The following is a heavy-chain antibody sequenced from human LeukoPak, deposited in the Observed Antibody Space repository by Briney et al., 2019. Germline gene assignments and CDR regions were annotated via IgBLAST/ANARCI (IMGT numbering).Heavy chain of an antibody. D-gene: IGHD2-15*01. CDR3: ARGRYCSADICSGGDAFDI. CDR1: GGSISSYY. J-gene: IGHJ3*02. CDR2: IYYSGST. Sequence: SETLSLTCTVSGGSISSYYWSWIRQPPGKGLEWIGYIYYSGSTNYNPSLKSRVTTSVDTSKNQFSLKLSSVTAADTAVYYCARGRYCSADICSGGDAFDIWGQGTMVSVSS. V-gene: IGHV4-59*08.